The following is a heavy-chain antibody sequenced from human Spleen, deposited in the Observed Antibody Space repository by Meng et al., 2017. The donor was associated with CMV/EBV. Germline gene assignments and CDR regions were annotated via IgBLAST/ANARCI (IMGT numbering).Heavy chain of an antibody. CDR2: INPNSGGT. J-gene: IGHJ4*02. CDR3: ARPRSTIFGVGRYYFDY. CDR1: YTSTGYY. V-gene: IGHV1-2*02. D-gene: IGHD3-3*01. Sequence: YTSTGYYMHWGRQAPGQGLEWMGWINPNSGGTNYAQKFQGRVTMTRDTSISTAYMELSRLRSDDTAVYYCARPRSTIFGVGRYYFDYWGQGTLVTVSS.